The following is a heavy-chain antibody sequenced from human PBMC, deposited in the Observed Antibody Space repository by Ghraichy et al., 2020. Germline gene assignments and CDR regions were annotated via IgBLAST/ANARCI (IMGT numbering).Heavy chain of an antibody. Sequence: VSVKVSCTASGYTFPAFYIHWVRQAPGQGLEWMGRVNPDNGATNYAQKFQGRVTMTRDTSISTAYMELLRLRSDDTAVYYCARDTDRGRGYCSDSGCYTLPDYWGRGTLVTVSS. CDR1: GYTFPAFY. D-gene: IGHD2-15*01. CDR3: ARDTDRGRGYCSDSGCYTLPDY. J-gene: IGHJ4*02. CDR2: VNPDNGAT. V-gene: IGHV1-2*06.